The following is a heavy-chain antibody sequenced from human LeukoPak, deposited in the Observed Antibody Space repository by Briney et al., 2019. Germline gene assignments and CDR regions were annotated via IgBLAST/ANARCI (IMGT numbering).Heavy chain of an antibody. J-gene: IGHJ5*02. CDR2: IYYSGST. Sequence: SQTLSLTCTVSGGSISSGGYYWSWIRQHPGKGLEWIGYIYYSGSTYYNPSLKSRVTISVDTSKNQFSLKLSSVTAADTAVYYCARELIAAAGDWFDPWGQGTLVSVSS. CDR3: ARELIAAAGDWFDP. CDR1: GGSISSGGYY. D-gene: IGHD6-13*01. V-gene: IGHV4-31*03.